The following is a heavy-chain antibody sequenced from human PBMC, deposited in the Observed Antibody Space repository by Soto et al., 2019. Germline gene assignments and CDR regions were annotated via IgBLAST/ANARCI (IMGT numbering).Heavy chain of an antibody. CDR3: AKAGGWLLPFDS. D-gene: IGHD3-22*01. CDR2: IYSGGGA. CDR1: GFSVSSNY. Sequence: EVQLVESGGGLVQPGESLRLSCAASGFSVSSNYMTWVRQAPGKGLEWVSLIYSGGGAYYADSVKGRFTISRDSSKNTLYLQMNSLRAEDTAVYYCAKAGGWLLPFDSWGQGTLVTVSS. J-gene: IGHJ4*02. V-gene: IGHV3-66*01.